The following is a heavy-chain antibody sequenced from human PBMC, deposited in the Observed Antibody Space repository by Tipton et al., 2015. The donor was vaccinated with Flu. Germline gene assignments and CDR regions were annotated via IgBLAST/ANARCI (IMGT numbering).Heavy chain of an antibody. CDR2: ISSSGSTI. Sequence: VQLVQSGGGLVQPGGSPRLSCAASGFTFSSYEMNWVRQAPGKGLEWLSYISSSGSTISYADSVRGRFTISRDNAKNSLYLQLNSLRAEDTAVYYCASLTGDDYWGQGDLVTVSS. V-gene: IGHV3-48*03. CDR1: GFTFSSYE. CDR3: ASLTGDDY. J-gene: IGHJ4*02. D-gene: IGHD7-27*01.